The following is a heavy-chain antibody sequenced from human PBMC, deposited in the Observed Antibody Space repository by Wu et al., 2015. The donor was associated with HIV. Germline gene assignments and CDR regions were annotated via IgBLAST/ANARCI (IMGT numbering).Heavy chain of an antibody. D-gene: IGHD6-13*01. CDR2: MNPRSGNT. V-gene: IGHV1-8*01. CDR3: ARGGDSSPGWPFDY. Sequence: QVQLVQSGAEVKKPGASVKVSCKASGYTFSSYDINWVRQATGQGLEWMGWMNPRSGNTGYAQKFQGRVTMTRDTSINTAYMEVSSLRSEDTAVYYCARGGDSSPGWPFDYWGQGTLVTVSS. CDR1: GYTFSSYD. J-gene: IGHJ4*02.